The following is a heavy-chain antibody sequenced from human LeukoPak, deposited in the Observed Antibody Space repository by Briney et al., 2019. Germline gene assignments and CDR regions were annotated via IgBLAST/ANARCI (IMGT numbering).Heavy chain of an antibody. Sequence: PSETLSLTCTVSGGSISSSSYYCGWIRQPPGKGLEWIGSIYYSGSTYYNPSLKSRVTISVDTSKNQFSLKLSSVTAADTAVYYCARHPDLYYDILTGYLDYWGQGTLVTVSS. V-gene: IGHV4-39*01. CDR2: IYYSGST. CDR3: ARHPDLYYDILTGYLDY. D-gene: IGHD3-9*01. CDR1: GGSISSSSYY. J-gene: IGHJ4*02.